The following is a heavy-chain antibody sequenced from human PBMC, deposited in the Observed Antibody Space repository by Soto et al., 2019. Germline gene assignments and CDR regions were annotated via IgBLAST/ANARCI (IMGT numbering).Heavy chain of an antibody. V-gene: IGHV4-59*08. D-gene: IGHD3-10*01. J-gene: IGHJ6*03. Sequence: QVQLQESGPGLVKPSETLSLTCTVSGGYISSYYWSWIRQPPGKGLEWIGYIYYSGSTNYNPSLKSLVTISVDTSKNQFSLKLSTVTAADTAVYYCARHCPGQYYMDVWGKGTTVTVSS. CDR3: ARHCPGQYYMDV. CDR1: GGYISSYY. CDR2: IYYSGST.